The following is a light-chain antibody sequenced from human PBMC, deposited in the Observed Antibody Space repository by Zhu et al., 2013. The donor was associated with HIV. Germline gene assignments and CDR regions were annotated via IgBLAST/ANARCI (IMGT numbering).Light chain of an antibody. Sequence: IVLTQSPVILSLSPGERATLSCRASQGVGNYLAWYQQRPGQAPRLLMYDASNRAAGVPARFSGSGSGTDFTLTISRLEPEDFAVYCCQQYGSSPGTFGQGTKVE. CDR3: QQYGSSPGT. CDR1: QGVGNY. V-gene: IGKV3-20*01. CDR2: DAS. J-gene: IGKJ1*01.